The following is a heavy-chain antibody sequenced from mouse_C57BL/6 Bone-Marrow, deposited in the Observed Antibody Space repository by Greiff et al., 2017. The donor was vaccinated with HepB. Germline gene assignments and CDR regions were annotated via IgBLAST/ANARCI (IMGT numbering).Heavy chain of an antibody. V-gene: IGHV1-64*01. CDR3: AELLRFAWFAY. CDR1: GYTFTSYW. CDR2: IHPNSGST. D-gene: IGHD1-1*01. J-gene: IGHJ3*01. Sequence: LQESGAELVKPGASVKLSCKASGYTFTSYWMHWVKQRPGQGLEWIGMIHPNSGSTNYNEKFKSKATLTVDKSSSTAYMQLSSLTSEDSAVYYCAELLRFAWFAYWGQGTLVTVSA.